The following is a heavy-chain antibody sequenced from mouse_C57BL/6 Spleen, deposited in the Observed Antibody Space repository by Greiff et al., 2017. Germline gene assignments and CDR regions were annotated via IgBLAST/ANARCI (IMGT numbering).Heavy chain of an antibody. CDR2: INPSNGGT. J-gene: IGHJ1*03. Sequence: VQLQQPGTELVKPGASVKLSCKASGYTFTSYWMHWVKQRPGQGLEWIGNINPSNGGTNYNEKFKSKPTLTVDKSSSTAYMQLSSLTSEDSAVYYCARDGYYDWYFDVWGTGTTVTVSS. CDR3: ARDGYYDWYFDV. CDR1: GYTFTSYW. V-gene: IGHV1-53*01. D-gene: IGHD2-3*01.